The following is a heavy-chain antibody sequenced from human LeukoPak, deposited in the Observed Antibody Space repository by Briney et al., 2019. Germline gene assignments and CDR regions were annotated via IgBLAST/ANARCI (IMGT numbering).Heavy chain of an antibody. CDR2: FDPEDDEI. D-gene: IGHD2-15*01. V-gene: IGHV1-24*01. Sequence: ASVKVSCNVSGYNLTELSIHWVRQAPGKRLEWMGGFDPEDDEIIYAQQFQGRVTMTEDTSRSTAFMELSSLRSEDTAMYYCASPPPRYCSGGSCSYWYFALWGRGTLVTVSS. J-gene: IGHJ2*01. CDR1: GYNLTELS. CDR3: ASPPPRYCSGGSCSYWYFAL.